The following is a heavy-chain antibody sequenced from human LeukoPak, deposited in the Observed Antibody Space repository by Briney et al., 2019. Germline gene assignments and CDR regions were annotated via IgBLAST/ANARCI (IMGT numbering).Heavy chain of an antibody. Sequence: SETLSLTCTVSGGSISSSSYYWGWIRQHPGKGLEWIGYIYYSGSTYYNPSLKSRVTISVDTSKNQFSLKLSSVTAADTAVYYCARGLPTWRTYYYDSSGYPHYFDYWGQGTLVTVSS. J-gene: IGHJ4*02. V-gene: IGHV4-31*03. CDR3: ARGLPTWRTYYYDSSGYPHYFDY. CDR1: GGSISSSSYY. CDR2: IYYSGST. D-gene: IGHD3-22*01.